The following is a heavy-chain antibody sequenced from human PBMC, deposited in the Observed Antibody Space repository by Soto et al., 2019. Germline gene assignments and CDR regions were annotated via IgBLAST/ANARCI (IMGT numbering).Heavy chain of an antibody. Sequence: QVQVVESGGGVVQPGRSLRLSCAASGFTFSSFGMHWVRQAPGKGLEWVSLIWYDGSKKSYGDSVKGRFTISRDNSRNTVYLQMDSLEGGGTAVYYCARNSSYFSPWSCYYPPRNGMEGWGQGTTVTVSS. J-gene: IGHJ6*01. CDR3: ARNSSYFSPWSCYYPPRNGMEG. D-gene: IGHD3-3*01. V-gene: IGHV3-33*01. CDR1: GFTFSSFG. CDR2: IWYDGSKK.